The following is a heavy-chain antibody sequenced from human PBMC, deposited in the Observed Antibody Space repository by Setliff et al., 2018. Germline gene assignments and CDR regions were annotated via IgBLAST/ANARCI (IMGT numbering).Heavy chain of an antibody. V-gene: IGHV4-61*10. CDR3: ARSMIQRNYYCGLDV. D-gene: IGHD3-16*01. CDR2: IQSTGNT. Sequence: PSETLSLTCTVSGGSVASGSYYWSWIRQPAGKGLEWIGLIQSTGNTNYNPSLQSRVTISIDTSKNQFSLKLSSVTAADTAVYYCARSMIQRNYYCGLDVWGQGTTVTVSS. J-gene: IGHJ6*02. CDR1: GGSVASGSYY.